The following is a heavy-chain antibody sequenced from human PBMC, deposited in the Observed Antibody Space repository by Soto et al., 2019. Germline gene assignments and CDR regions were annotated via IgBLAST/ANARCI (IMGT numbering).Heavy chain of an antibody. J-gene: IGHJ5*02. V-gene: IGHV4-30-4*01. CDR2: IYYIGTT. D-gene: IGHD3-10*01. CDR1: GDSMGSGGYY. Sequence: SETLSLTCTVSGDSMGSGGYYWTWIRQPPGKGLEWIGYIYYIGTTFYNPSLESRVNISIDTSKNHFSLRLTSVTAADTAVYYCSRGSTYYGFLTWGQGTLVTVSS. CDR3: SRGSTYYGFLT.